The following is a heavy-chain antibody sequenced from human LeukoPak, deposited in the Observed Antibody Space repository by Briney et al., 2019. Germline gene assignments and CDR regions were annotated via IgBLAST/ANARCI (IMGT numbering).Heavy chain of an antibody. CDR1: GGTFSSYA. V-gene: IGHV1-69*04. CDR2: IIPIVGIA. CDR3: ARDGEMATIYFDY. D-gene: IGHD5-24*01. J-gene: IGHJ4*02. Sequence: ASVKVSCKATGGTFSSYAISRVRQAPGQGLEWMGTIIPIVGIANYAQKFQGRVTITANKFTSTAYMELSSLRSEDTAVHYCARDGEMATIYFDYWGQGTLVTVSS.